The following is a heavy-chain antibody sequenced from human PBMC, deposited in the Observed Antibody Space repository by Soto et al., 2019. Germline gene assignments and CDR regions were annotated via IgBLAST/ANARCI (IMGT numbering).Heavy chain of an antibody. J-gene: IGHJ6*02. CDR3: ARSSGGSGKLWNYYGMDV. D-gene: IGHD3-10*01. CDR1: GFTFSSYS. CDR2: ISSGSSYI. Sequence: GGSLRLSCAASGFTFSSYSMNWVRQAPGKGQERVSSISSGSSYIYYADSVKGRFTISRDNAKNSLYLQMNSLRAEDTAVYYCARSSGGSGKLWNYYGMDVWGQGTTVTVSS. V-gene: IGHV3-21*06.